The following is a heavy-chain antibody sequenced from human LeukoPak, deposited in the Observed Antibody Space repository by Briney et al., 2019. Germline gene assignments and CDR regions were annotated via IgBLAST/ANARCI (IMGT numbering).Heavy chain of an antibody. Sequence: SETLSLTCAVSGGSISSGGYSWSWIRQPPGKGLEWIGYIYHSGSTYYNPSLKSRVTISVDRSKNQFSLKLSSVTAADTAVYYCARADFWSGYYYGMDVWGQGTTVTVSS. V-gene: IGHV4-30-2*01. CDR1: GGSISSGGYS. D-gene: IGHD3-3*01. CDR2: IYHSGST. J-gene: IGHJ6*02. CDR3: ARADFWSGYYYGMDV.